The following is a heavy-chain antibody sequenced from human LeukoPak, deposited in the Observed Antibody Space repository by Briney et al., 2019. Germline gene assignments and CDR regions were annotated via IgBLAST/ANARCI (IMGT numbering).Heavy chain of an antibody. CDR2: ISGSGGST. CDR3: AKGPSAVVVPGAVWFDP. D-gene: IGHD2-2*01. Sequence: GGSLRLSCAASGFTFSSYAMSWVRQAPGKGLEWVSAISGSGGSTYYADSVKGRFTISRDNSKNTLYLQMNSLRAEDTAVYYCAKGPSAVVVPGAVWFDPWGQGTLVTVSS. CDR1: GFTFSSYA. J-gene: IGHJ5*02. V-gene: IGHV3-23*01.